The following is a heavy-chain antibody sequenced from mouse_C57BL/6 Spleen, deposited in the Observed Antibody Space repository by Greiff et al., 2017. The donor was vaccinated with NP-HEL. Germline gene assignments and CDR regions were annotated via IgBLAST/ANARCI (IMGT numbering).Heavy chain of an antibody. CDR2: INPNNGGT. Sequence: EVQRVESGPELVKPGASVKISCKASGYTFTDYYMNWVKQSHGKSLEWIGDINPNNGGTSYNQKFKGKATLTVDKSSSTAYMQLSSLTSEDSAVYFCARSGTAQALAYWGQGTLVTVSA. CDR3: ARSGTAQALAY. CDR1: GYTFTDYY. D-gene: IGHD3-2*02. J-gene: IGHJ3*01. V-gene: IGHV1-26*01.